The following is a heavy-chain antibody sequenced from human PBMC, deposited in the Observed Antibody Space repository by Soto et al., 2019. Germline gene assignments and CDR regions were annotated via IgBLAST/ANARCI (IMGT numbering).Heavy chain of an antibody. D-gene: IGHD1-7*01. CDR2: INHSGST. V-gene: IGHV4-34*01. CDR3: ARGGWLELRGWALDI. Sequence: SETLSLTCAVYGGSFSGYYWSWIRQPPGKGLEWIGEINHSGSTNYNPSLKSRVTISVDTSKNQFSLKLSSVTAADTAVYYCARGGWLELRGWALDIWGQGTMVTVS. J-gene: IGHJ3*02. CDR1: GGSFSGYY.